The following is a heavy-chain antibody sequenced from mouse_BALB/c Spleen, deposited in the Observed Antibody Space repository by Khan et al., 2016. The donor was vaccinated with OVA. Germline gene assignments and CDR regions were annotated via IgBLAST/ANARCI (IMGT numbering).Heavy chain of an antibody. Sequence: VQLKQSGPDLVKPSQSLSLTCTVTGYSITSGYSWHWIRQFPGNKLGWMGYIHYIGSTNYNPSLKSRISITRDTSKNQFFLQLNSVTTEDTATFYCSPYYDYDYAMDYWGQGTSVTVSS. J-gene: IGHJ4*01. D-gene: IGHD2-4*01. CDR3: SPYYDYDYAMDY. V-gene: IGHV3-1*02. CDR2: IHYIGST. CDR1: GYSITSGYS.